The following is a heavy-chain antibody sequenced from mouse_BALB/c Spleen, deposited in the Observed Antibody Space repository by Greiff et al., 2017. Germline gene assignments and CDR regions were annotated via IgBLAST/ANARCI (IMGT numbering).Heavy chain of an antibody. V-gene: IGHV3-6*02. J-gene: IGHJ1*01. CDR2: ISYDGSN. CDR1: GYSITSGYY. D-gene: IGHD1-1*02. CDR3: ARAETYGGYFDV. Sequence: DVKLQESGPGLVKPSQSLSLTCSVTGYSITSGYYWNWIRQFPGNKLEWMGYISYDGSNNYNPSLKNRISITRDTSKNQFFLKLNSVTTEDTATYYCARAETYGGYFDVWGAGTTVTVSS.